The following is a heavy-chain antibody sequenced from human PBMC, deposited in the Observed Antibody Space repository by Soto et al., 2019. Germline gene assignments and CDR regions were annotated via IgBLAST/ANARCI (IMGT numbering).Heavy chain of an antibody. V-gene: IGHV4-38-2*01. J-gene: IGHJ4*02. Sequence: ASETLSLTCAVSGYSISSGYYWGWIRQSPGKGLEWIGSIYHSGSTYYNASLKSRVTISVDTSKNQFSLKLSSVTAADTAVYYCARTSYVWGSYRSFDCWGQGILVTVSS. CDR1: GYSISSGYY. CDR3: ARTSYVWGSYRSFDC. CDR2: IYHSGST. D-gene: IGHD3-16*02.